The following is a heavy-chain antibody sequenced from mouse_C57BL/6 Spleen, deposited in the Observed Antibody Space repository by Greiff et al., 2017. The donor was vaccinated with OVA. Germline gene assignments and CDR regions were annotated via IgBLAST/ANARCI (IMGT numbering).Heavy chain of an antibody. J-gene: IGHJ1*03. Sequence: VQLQQSGPELVKPGASVKISCKASGYTFTDYYMNWVKQSHGKSLEWIGDINPNNGGTSYNQKFKGKATLTVDKSSSTAYMELRSLTSEDSAVYYCARHAFSYYGSTWYFDVWGTGTTVTVSS. CDR3: ARHAFSYYGSTWYFDV. D-gene: IGHD1-1*01. V-gene: IGHV1-26*01. CDR1: GYTFTDYY. CDR2: INPNNGGT.